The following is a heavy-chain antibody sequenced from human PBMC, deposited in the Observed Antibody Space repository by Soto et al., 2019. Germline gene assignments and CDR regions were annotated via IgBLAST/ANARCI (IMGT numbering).Heavy chain of an antibody. Sequence: PSETLSLTCTVSGGSISSSSYYWGWIRQPPGKGLEWIGSIYYSGSTYYNPSLKSRVTISVDTSKNQFSLKLSSVTAADTAVYYCARRPRRTAYHDAFDIWGQGTMVTVSS. CDR3: ARRPRRTAYHDAFDI. D-gene: IGHD2-2*01. V-gene: IGHV4-39*01. CDR1: GGSISSSSYY. J-gene: IGHJ3*02. CDR2: IYYSGST.